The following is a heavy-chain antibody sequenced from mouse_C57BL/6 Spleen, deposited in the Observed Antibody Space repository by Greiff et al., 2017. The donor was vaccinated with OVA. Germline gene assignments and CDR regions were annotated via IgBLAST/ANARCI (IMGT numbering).Heavy chain of an antibody. CDR3: ASPITTVGYFDV. J-gene: IGHJ1*03. CDR2: IDPSDSET. Sequence: VQLQQSGAELVRPGSSVKLSCKASGYTFTSYWMHWVKQRPIQGLEWIGNIDPSDSETHYNQKFKDKATLTVDKSSSTAYMQLSSLTSEDSAVYYCASPITTVGYFDVWGTGTTVTVSS. CDR1: GYTFTSYW. V-gene: IGHV1-52*01. D-gene: IGHD1-1*01.